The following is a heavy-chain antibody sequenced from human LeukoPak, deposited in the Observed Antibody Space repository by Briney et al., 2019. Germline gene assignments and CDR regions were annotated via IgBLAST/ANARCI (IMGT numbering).Heavy chain of an antibody. CDR3: ARESGVTHYYYGMDV. J-gene: IGHJ6*04. CDR1: GGSISSGGYY. Sequence: SQTLSLTCTVSGGSISSGGYYWSWIRQHPGKGVEWVGYIYYSGSTYYNPSLKSRVTISVDTSKNQFSLKLSSVTAADTAVYYCARESGVTHYYYGMDVWGKGTTVTVSS. D-gene: IGHD2-21*02. V-gene: IGHV4-31*03. CDR2: IYYSGST.